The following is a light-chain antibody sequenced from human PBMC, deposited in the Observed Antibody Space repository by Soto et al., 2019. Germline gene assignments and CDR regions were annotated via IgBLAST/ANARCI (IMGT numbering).Light chain of an antibody. Sequence: QSALTQPASVSGSPGQSITISCTGTSSDVGGYNYVSWYQQHPGKVPKIMIYEVNNRPSGVSNRFSGSKSGNTASLTISGLQAEDEADYYCSSYTTSRTLVFGTGTKVTVL. J-gene: IGLJ1*01. CDR3: SSYTTSRTLV. CDR1: SSDVGGYNY. V-gene: IGLV2-14*01. CDR2: EVN.